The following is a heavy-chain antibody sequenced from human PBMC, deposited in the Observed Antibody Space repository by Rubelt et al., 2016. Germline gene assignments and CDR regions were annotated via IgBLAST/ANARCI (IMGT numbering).Heavy chain of an antibody. CDR2: IYYSGST. CDR3: ARAGPYSYGYFDY. D-gene: IGHD5-18*01. Sequence: QLQVQESGPGLVKPSETLFLTCTVSGGSISSSSYYWGWIRQPPGKGLEWIGSIYYSGSTYYNPSLKSRVTISVDTSKNQFSLKLSSVTAADTAVYYCARAGPYSYGYFDYWGQGTLVTVSS. J-gene: IGHJ4*02. CDR1: GGSISSSSYY. V-gene: IGHV4-39*07.